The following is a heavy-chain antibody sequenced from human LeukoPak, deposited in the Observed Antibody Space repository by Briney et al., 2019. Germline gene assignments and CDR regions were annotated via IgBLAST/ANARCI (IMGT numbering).Heavy chain of an antibody. J-gene: IGHJ4*02. CDR2: IYYSGST. CDR3: ASTGYSYGLDY. D-gene: IGHD5-18*01. Sequence: TSETLSLTCTVSGGSISSGGYYWSWIRQHPGKGLEWIGYIYYSGSTYYNPSLKSRVTISVDTSKNQFSLKLSSVTAADTAVYYCASTGYSYGLDYWGQGTLVTVPS. V-gene: IGHV4-31*03. CDR1: GGSISSGGYY.